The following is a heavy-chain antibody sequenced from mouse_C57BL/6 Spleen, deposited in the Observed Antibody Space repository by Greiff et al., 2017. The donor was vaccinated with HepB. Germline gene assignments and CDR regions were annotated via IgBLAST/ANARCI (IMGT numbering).Heavy chain of an antibody. V-gene: IGHV1-82*01. D-gene: IGHD1-1*01. CDR1: GYAFSSSW. Sequence: VKLQESGPELVKPGASVKISCKASGYAFSSSWMNWVKQRPGKGLEWIGRIYPGDGDTNYNGKFKGKATLTADKSSSTAYMQLSSLTSEDSAVYFCARGTTVVATDWYFDVWGTGTTVTVSS. CDR3: ARGTTVVATDWYFDV. J-gene: IGHJ1*03. CDR2: IYPGDGDT.